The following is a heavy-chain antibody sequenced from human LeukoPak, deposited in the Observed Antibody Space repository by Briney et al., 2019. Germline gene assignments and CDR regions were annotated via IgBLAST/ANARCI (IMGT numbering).Heavy chain of an antibody. CDR3: ARGGYYDILTATYRNSWFDP. V-gene: IGHV1-8*01. CDR2: MNPNSGNA. Sequence: ASVKVSCKAPGYTFTSYDINWVRQATGRGLEWMGWMNPNSGNAGYAQKFQGRITMTRNTSISTAYMELSSLRSEDTAVYYCARGGYYDILTATYRNSWFDPWGQGTLVTVSS. CDR1: GYTFTSYD. D-gene: IGHD3-9*01. J-gene: IGHJ5*02.